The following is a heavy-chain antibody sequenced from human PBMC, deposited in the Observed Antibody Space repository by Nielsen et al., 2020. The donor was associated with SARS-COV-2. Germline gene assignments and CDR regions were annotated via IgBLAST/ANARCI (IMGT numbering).Heavy chain of an antibody. J-gene: IGHJ5*02. CDR3: ASYGDYWRWFDP. D-gene: IGHD4-17*01. Sequence: SETLSLTCAVSGGSISSSNWLSWVRQPPGKGLESIGEIYHSGSTNYNPSLKSRVTISVDKSKNQFSLKLSSVTAADTAVYYCASYGDYWRWFDPWGQGTLVTVSS. V-gene: IGHV4-4*02. CDR2: IYHSGST. CDR1: GGSISSSNW.